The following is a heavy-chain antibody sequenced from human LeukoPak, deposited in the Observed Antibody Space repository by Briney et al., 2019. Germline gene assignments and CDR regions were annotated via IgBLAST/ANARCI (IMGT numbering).Heavy chain of an antibody. J-gene: IGHJ4*02. Sequence: SETLSLTCTVSGGSISSSSYYWGWIRQPPGKGLEWIGSIYYSGSTYYNPSLKSRVTISVDTSKNQFSLKLSSVTAADTAVYYCARLWFGERVDYWGQGTLVTVSS. CDR2: IYYSGST. D-gene: IGHD3-10*01. V-gene: IGHV4-39*01. CDR1: GGSISSSSYY. CDR3: ARLWFGERVDY.